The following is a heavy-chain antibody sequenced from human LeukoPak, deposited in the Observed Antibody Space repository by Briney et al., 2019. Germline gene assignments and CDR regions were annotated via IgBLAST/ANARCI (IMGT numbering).Heavy chain of an antibody. Sequence: SETLSLTCTVSGVSISSYYWSWIRQPPGKGLEWIGYIYYSGSTNYNPSLKSRVTISVDTSKNQFSLKLSSVTAADTAVYYCAGEQRLPYYYYGMDVWGQGTTVTVSS. CDR2: IYYSGST. J-gene: IGHJ6*02. D-gene: IGHD6-25*01. CDR3: AGEQRLPYYYYGMDV. CDR1: GVSISSYY. V-gene: IGHV4-59*01.